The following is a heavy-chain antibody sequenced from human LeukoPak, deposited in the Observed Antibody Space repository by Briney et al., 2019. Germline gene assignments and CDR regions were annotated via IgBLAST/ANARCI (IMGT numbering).Heavy chain of an antibody. CDR1: GFTFSSYA. V-gene: IGHV3-23*01. CDR2: ISGSGGST. CDR3: AKDRAGRTGRYYFDS. Sequence: PGGSLRLSCAASGFTFSSYAMSWVRQAPGKGLEWVSAISGSGGSTYHADSVKGRFTISRDNSKNTLYLQMNSLRAEDTAGYFCAKDRAGRTGRYYFDSWGQGTLVTASA. D-gene: IGHD1-1*01. J-gene: IGHJ4*02.